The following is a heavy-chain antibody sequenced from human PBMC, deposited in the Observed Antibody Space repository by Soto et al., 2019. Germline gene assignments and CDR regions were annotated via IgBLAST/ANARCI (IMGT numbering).Heavy chain of an antibody. CDR1: GFTFNNYA. D-gene: IGHD3-10*01. CDR3: AKGRGGSGSLTPRVDF. J-gene: IGHJ4*02. CDR2: ISGGGDTT. Sequence: EVQLLESGGGLVQPGGSLRLSCAASGFTFNNYAMTWVRQAPGKGLECVSAISGGGDTTSYADSVKGRFTFSRDGSKNTLYLHMSSLRAEDTALYYCAKGRGGSGSLTPRVDFWGQGTLVTVSS. V-gene: IGHV3-23*01.